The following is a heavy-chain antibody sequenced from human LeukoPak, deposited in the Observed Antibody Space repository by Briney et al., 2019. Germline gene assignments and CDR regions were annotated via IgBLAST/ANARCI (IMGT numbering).Heavy chain of an antibody. V-gene: IGHV3-64*04. D-gene: IGHD1-26*01. CDR2: ISSNGGST. Sequence: PGGSLRLSCSASGFTFSSYAMHWVRQAPGKGLEYVSGISSNGGSTYYADSVKGRFTISRDNAKNTLYLQMNSLRAEDTAVYYCARDSRVGAVFDYWGQGTLVTVSS. CDR1: GFTFSSYA. J-gene: IGHJ4*02. CDR3: ARDSRVGAVFDY.